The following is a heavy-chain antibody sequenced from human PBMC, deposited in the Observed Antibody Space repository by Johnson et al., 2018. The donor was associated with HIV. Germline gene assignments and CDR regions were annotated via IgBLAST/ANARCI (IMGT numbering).Heavy chain of an antibody. V-gene: IGHV3-66*01. CDR1: GFTVSSNY. CDR3: ARACRDGYTCDAFDI. Sequence: EVQLMESGGGLVQPGGSLRLSCAASGFTVSSNYMSCVRQAPGKGLEWVSVIYSGGSTYYADSVKGRFTISRDNSKNTLYLQMNSLRAEDTAVYYCARACRDGYTCDAFDIWGQGTMVTVSS. J-gene: IGHJ3*02. CDR2: IYSGGST. D-gene: IGHD5-24*01.